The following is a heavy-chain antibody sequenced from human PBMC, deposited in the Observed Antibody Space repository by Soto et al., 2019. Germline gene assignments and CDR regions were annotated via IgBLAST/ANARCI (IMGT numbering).Heavy chain of an antibody. D-gene: IGHD2-15*01. CDR2: ISAYNGNT. CDR3: ARNNSQNYGTPAASSWSHP. J-gene: IGHJ5*02. Sequence: GSVKVSCKACGYTFTSYGISWLLQAPLQVVDWMGWISAYNGNTNYAQKLQGRVSMTTDTSTSTAYMELRSLRYEDTAVYYCARNNSQNYGTPAASSWSHPWGQGTPVTVSS. V-gene: IGHV1-18*04. CDR1: GYTFTSYG.